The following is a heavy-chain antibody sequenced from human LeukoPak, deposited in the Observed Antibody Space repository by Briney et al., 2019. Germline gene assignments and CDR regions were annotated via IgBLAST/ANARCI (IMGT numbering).Heavy chain of an antibody. CDR2: ISYDGSNK. D-gene: IGHD1-26*01. CDR1: GFTFSSYA. Sequence: GRSLRLSCAASGFTFSSYAMHWVRQAPGKGLEWVAVISYDGSNKYYADSVKGRFTISRDNSKNTLYLQMNSLRAEDTAVYYCAGTDAFDIWGQGTMVTVSS. CDR3: AGTDAFDI. V-gene: IGHV3-30*04. J-gene: IGHJ3*02.